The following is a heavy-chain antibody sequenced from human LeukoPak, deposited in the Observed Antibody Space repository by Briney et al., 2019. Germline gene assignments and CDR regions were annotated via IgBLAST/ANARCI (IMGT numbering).Heavy chain of an antibody. Sequence: GGSLRLSCAASGFTFSSYSMNWVRQAPGKGLEWVSYISSSGSTIYYADSVKGRFTISRDNAKNSLYLQMNSLRAEDTAVYYCARDLHYYDSSGYFRPGSYYGMDVWAQGTTVTVSS. V-gene: IGHV3-48*04. J-gene: IGHJ6*02. CDR3: ARDLHYYDSSGYFRPGSYYGMDV. CDR2: ISSSGSTI. CDR1: GFTFSSYS. D-gene: IGHD3-22*01.